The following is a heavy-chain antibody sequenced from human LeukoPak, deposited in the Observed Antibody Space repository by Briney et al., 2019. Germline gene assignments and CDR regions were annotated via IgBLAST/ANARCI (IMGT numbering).Heavy chain of an antibody. V-gene: IGHV3-48*02. Sequence: PGETLRLSCAASGFAFSSFSMNWVRQAPGKGLEWVSYISGDSSTIYYADSVKGRFTISRDSAKNSLYLQMSSLRDEDTAVYYCARDLHSGAYTFDYWGQGTLVTVSS. CDR1: GFAFSSFS. J-gene: IGHJ4*02. D-gene: IGHD1-26*01. CDR2: ISGDSSTI. CDR3: ARDLHSGAYTFDY.